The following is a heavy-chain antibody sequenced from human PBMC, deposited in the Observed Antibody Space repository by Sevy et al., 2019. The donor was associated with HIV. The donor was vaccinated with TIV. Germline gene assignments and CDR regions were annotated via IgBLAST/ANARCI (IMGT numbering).Heavy chain of an antibody. CDR2: INHSGST. CDR1: GGSFSGYY. V-gene: IGHV4-34*01. D-gene: IGHD6-19*01. Sequence: SETLSLTCAVYGGSFSGYYWSWIRQPPGKGLEWIGEINHSGSTKYNPSLKSRVTLSVDTSKNQFSLKLSSATAADTAVYYCARVSGGSSGWYGRVDYWGQGTLVTVSS. CDR3: ARVSGGSSGWYGRVDY. J-gene: IGHJ4*02.